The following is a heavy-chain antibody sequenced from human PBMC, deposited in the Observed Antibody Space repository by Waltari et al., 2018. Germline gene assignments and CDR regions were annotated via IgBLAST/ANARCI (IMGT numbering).Heavy chain of an antibody. V-gene: IGHV4-34*01. CDR3: ARGPFVFSVVDTVTTPRLEDAFDI. J-gene: IGHJ3*02. D-gene: IGHD4-17*01. CDR2: INHSGST. Sequence: QVQLQQWGAGLLKPSETLSLTCAVYGGSFSGYYWSWIRQPPGKGLEWIGEINHSGSTNYNPSLKSRVTISVDTSKNQFSLKLSSVTAADTAVYYCARGPFVFSVVDTVTTPRLEDAFDIWGQGTMVTVSS. CDR1: GGSFSGYY.